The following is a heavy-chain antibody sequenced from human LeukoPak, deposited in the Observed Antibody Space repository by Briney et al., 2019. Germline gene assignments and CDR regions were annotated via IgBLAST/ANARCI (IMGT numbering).Heavy chain of an antibody. V-gene: IGHV4-59*01. CDR2: IYYSGST. D-gene: IGHD3-22*01. CDR3: ARETYYYDSSGYSPDAFDI. Sequence: PSETLSLTCTVSGGSISSYYWSWIRQPPGKGLEWIGYIYYSGSTNYNPSLKSRVTISVDTSKNQFSLKLSSVTAADTAVYYCARETYYYDSSGYSPDAFDIWGQGTMVTVSS. J-gene: IGHJ3*02. CDR1: GGSISSYY.